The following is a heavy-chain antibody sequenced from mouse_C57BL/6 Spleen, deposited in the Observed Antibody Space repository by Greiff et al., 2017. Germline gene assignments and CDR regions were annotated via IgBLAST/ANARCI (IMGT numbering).Heavy chain of an antibody. V-gene: IGHV1-53*01. J-gene: IGHJ1*03. Sequence: QVQLQQPGTELVKPGASVKLSCKASGYTFTSYWMHWVKQRPGQGLEWIGNINPSNGGTNYNEKFKSKATLTVDKSSSTAYMQLSSLTSEDSAVYYCARWKRGSSYEYFDVWGTGTTVTVSS. CDR1: GYTFTSYW. CDR3: ARWKRGSSYEYFDV. D-gene: IGHD1-1*01. CDR2: INPSNGGT.